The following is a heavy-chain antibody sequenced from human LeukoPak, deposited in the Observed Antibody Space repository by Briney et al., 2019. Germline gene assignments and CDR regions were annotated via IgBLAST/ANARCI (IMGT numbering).Heavy chain of an antibody. CDR2: ISAYNGKT. CDR1: GYSFVSYG. J-gene: IGHJ4*02. V-gene: IGHV1-18*01. CDR3: ARVRDTGYDENDF. D-gene: IGHD5-12*01. Sequence: GASVEVSCKASGYSFVSYGMSWVRQAPGQGLEWMGWISAYNGKTNYPQKFQGRVTMTTDTSTNTGYMELRSLRFDDTAVYYCARVRDTGYDENDFWGQGTLVTVSS.